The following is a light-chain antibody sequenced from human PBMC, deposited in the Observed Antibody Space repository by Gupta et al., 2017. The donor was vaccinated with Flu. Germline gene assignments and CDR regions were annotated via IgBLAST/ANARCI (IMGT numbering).Light chain of an antibody. Sequence: DIQMTQSPSSLSASVGDRVTITCRASQRISSYLNWYQQKPGKAPKLLIYAASRLKSGVPSRFSGSGYGTDFTLTISRRQPEDFANYYCQQRHSTPFTFGRGTXVDIK. CDR1: QRISSY. CDR2: AAS. J-gene: IGKJ4*01. CDR3: QQRHSTPFT. V-gene: IGKV1-39*01.